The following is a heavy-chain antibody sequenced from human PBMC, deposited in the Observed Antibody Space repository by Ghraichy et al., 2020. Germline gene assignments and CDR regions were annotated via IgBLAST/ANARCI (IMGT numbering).Heavy chain of an antibody. Sequence: SVKVSCKASGGTFSSYTISWVRQAPGQGLEWMGRIIPILGIANYAQKFQGRVTITADKSTSTAYMELSSLRSEDTAVYYCARGDYGGKAAFDYWGQGTLVTVSS. CDR1: GGTFSSYT. CDR3: ARGDYGGKAAFDY. CDR2: IIPILGIA. V-gene: IGHV1-69*02. J-gene: IGHJ4*02. D-gene: IGHD4-23*01.